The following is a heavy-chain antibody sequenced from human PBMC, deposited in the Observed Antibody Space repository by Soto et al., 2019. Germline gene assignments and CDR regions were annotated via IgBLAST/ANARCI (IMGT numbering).Heavy chain of an antibody. V-gene: IGHV3-21*06. CDR1: GFTFTRYS. CDR2: ISSTTNYI. D-gene: IGHD1-1*01. Sequence: GGSLRLSCAASGFTFTRYSMNWVRQAPGKGLEWVSSISSTTNYIYYGDSMKGRLTISRDNAKNSLYLEMNSLRAEDTAVYYCAGDSDDLTSNFGYWGQGALVTASS. CDR3: AGDSDDLTSNFGY. J-gene: IGHJ4*02.